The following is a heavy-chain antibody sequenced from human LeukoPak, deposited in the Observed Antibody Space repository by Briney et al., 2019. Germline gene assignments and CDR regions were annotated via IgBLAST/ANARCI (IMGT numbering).Heavy chain of an antibody. CDR2: ISSSGSTI. J-gene: IGHJ6*04. V-gene: IGHV3-48*03. CDR3: AELGITMIGGV. D-gene: IGHD3-10*02. Sequence: GGSLRLSCAASGITFSRYGMHWVRQAPGKGLEWVSYISSSGSTIYYADSVKGRFTISRDNAKNPLYLQMNSLRAEDTAVYYCAELGITMIGGVWGKGTTVTISS. CDR1: GITFSRYG.